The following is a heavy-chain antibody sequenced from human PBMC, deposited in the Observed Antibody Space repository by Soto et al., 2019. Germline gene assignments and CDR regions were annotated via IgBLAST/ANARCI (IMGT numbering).Heavy chain of an antibody. V-gene: IGHV1-69*08. D-gene: IGHD6-19*01. CDR3: ARDGQWLVRGGLDP. CDR1: GGTFSSYT. J-gene: IGHJ5*02. CDR2: IIPILGIA. Sequence: QVQLVQSGAEVKKPGSSVKVSCKASGGTFSSYTISWVRQAPGQGLEWMGRIIPILGIANYAQKFQGRVTXXAXKLXSTAYLELSSLRSEDTAVYYCARDGQWLVRGGLDPWGQGTLVTVSS.